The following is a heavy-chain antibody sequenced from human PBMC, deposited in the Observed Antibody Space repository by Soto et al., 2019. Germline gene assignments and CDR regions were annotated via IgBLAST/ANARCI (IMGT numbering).Heavy chain of an antibody. CDR3: ARDYGDYDRHDY. V-gene: IGHV1-2*02. D-gene: IGHD4-17*01. Sequence: SVTVSCTASGYTVTGYYMHCLRQAPGQGLEWMGWINPNSGCTNYAQKFQGRVTMTRDTSISTAYMELSRLRSDDTAVYYCARDYGDYDRHDYWGQGTLVTVSS. CDR2: INPNSGCT. CDR1: GYTVTGYY. J-gene: IGHJ4*02.